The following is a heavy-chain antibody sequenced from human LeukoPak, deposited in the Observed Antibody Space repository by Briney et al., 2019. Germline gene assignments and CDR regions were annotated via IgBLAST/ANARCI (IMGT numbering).Heavy chain of an antibody. CDR3: ARPLTIGSAYYHFDF. D-gene: IGHD3-22*01. J-gene: IGHJ4*01. Sequence: ASVKVSCKASGYTFTDYYMHWVRQAPGQGLEWMGWINPKSGGTSYAQKFQGRVTMTRDTSISTAYMELSGLRSDDTAVYYCARPLTIGSAYYHFDFWGQGTLVTVSS. CDR2: INPKSGGT. V-gene: IGHV1-2*02. CDR1: GYTFTDYY.